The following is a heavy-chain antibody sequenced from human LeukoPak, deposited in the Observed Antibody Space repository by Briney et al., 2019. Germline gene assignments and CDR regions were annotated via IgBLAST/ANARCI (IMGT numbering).Heavy chain of an antibody. CDR1: GYSFTSYW. CDR3: ARLRGSGSYLVDY. D-gene: IGHD3-10*01. J-gene: IGHJ4*02. V-gene: IGHV5-10-1*01. Sequence: MHGESLRISCKGSGYSFTSYWISWVRQMPGKGLEWMGRIDPSDSYTNYSPSFQGHVTISADKSISTAYLQWSSLKASDTAMHYCARLRGSGSYLVDYWGQGTLVTVSS. CDR2: IDPSDSYT.